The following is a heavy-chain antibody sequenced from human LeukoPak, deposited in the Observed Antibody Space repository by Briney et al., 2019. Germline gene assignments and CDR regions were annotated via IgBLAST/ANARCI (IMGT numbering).Heavy chain of an antibody. D-gene: IGHD3-3*01. CDR1: GDTFNRHG. Sequence: ASVKVSRKASGDTFNRHGINWVRQAPGQGLEWMGWINGYNGNTNYERKVQGRVTLTRDASTSTAYMELRNLRSDDSAGYFCARANMVSGVDIEQNWFDLWGQGTRVIVSS. CDR3: ARANMVSGVDIEQNWFDL. V-gene: IGHV1-18*01. J-gene: IGHJ5*02. CDR2: INGYNGNT.